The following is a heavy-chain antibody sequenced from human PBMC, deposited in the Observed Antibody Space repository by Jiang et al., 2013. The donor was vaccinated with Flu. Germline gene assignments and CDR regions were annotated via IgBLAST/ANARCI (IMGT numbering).Heavy chain of an antibody. CDR1: GGSISSGGYY. CDR3: ARDWCTNGVCYTGDYYYYYGMDV. D-gene: IGHD2-8*01. Sequence: TLSLTCTVSGGSISSGGYYWSWIRQHPGKGLEWIGYIYYSGSTYYNPSLKSRVTISVDTSKNQFSLKLSSVTAADTAVYYCARDWCTNGVCYTGDYYYYYGMDVWGQGTTVTVSS. CDR2: IYYSGST. V-gene: IGHV4-31*03. J-gene: IGHJ6*02.